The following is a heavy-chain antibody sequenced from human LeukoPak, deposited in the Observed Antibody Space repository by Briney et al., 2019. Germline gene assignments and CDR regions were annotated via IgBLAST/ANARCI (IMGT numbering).Heavy chain of an antibody. V-gene: IGHV3-30*18. J-gene: IGHJ4*02. D-gene: IGHD3-22*01. Sequence: GGSLRLPCAASGFTFSSYGMHWVRQAPGKGLEWVAVISHDGSNKYYADSVKGRFTISRDNSKNTLYLQMNSLRAEDTAVYYCAKDRYYDSSGYYIDYWGQGTLVTVSS. CDR1: GFTFSSYG. CDR2: ISHDGSNK. CDR3: AKDRYYDSSGYYIDY.